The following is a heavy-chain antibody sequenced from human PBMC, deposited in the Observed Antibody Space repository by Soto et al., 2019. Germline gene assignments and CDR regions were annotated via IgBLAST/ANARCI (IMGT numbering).Heavy chain of an antibody. J-gene: IGHJ4*02. Sequence: QITLKESGPTLVRPTQPLTRTCAFSGFSLSTRGVGVGWIRQPPGKALEWLAVIYWDDSKHYSPSLRSRLTITKATSKNQVVLTMTNMDPMDTGTYYCAHKGPEDWPLDYWGQGTLVTVSS. CDR3: AHKGPEDWPLDY. D-gene: IGHD3-9*01. CDR1: GFSLSTRGVG. V-gene: IGHV2-5*02. CDR2: IYWDDSK.